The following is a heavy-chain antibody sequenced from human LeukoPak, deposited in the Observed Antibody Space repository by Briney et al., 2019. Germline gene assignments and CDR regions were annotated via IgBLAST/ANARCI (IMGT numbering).Heavy chain of an antibody. CDR2: ISYDGSKT. J-gene: IGHJ4*02. CDR3: AGPAWVVKFYLDY. Sequence: GGSLRLSCAASGFTFSNYAMHWVRQAPGKGLEWVAVISYDGSKTYYADSVKGRFTISRDNSKNTLYLQMNSLRVEDTAVYYCAGPAWVVKFYLDYWGQGTPVTVSS. V-gene: IGHV3-30-3*01. D-gene: IGHD2-15*01. CDR1: GFTFSNYA.